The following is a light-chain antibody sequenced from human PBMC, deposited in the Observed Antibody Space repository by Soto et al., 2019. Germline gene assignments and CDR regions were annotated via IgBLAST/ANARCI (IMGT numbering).Light chain of an antibody. Sequence: EIVMTQSPATLSVSPGERATLSCRASQSVSSNLAWYQQKFGQAPRLLIYGASTRATGIPARFSGSGSGTEFTLTISSPQSEDFAVYYCQHYNNWPPWTFGQGTKVEIK. CDR1: QSVSSN. CDR2: GAS. CDR3: QHYNNWPPWT. V-gene: IGKV3-15*01. J-gene: IGKJ1*01.